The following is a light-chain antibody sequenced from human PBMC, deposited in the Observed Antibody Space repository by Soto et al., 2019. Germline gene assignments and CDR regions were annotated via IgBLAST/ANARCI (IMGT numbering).Light chain of an antibody. CDR1: QALTSNY. V-gene: IGKV3-20*01. J-gene: IGKJ2*01. Sequence: DIVLTQSPGTLSLSPGEGATLSCRASQALTSNYLAWYQQKPGQAPRLLIYGSSSRATGIPDRFSGSGSGTDFTLTISRLEPEDFAVYYCQQYGNSPPYTFGQGTKLEI. CDR2: GSS. CDR3: QQYGNSPPYT.